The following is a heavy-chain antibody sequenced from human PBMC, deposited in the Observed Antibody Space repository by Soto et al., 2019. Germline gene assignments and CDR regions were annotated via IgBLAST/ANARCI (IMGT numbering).Heavy chain of an antibody. CDR2: IYPGDSDT. CDR1: GYSFTSYW. Sequence: GESLKISCKGSGYSFTSYWIGWVRQMPGKGLEWMGIIYPGDSDTRYSPSFQGQVTISADKSISTAYLQWSSLKASDTAMYYCARLPVTLRGHYYYMDVWGKGTTVTVSS. J-gene: IGHJ6*03. CDR3: ARLPVTLRGHYYYMDV. V-gene: IGHV5-51*01. D-gene: IGHD4-17*01.